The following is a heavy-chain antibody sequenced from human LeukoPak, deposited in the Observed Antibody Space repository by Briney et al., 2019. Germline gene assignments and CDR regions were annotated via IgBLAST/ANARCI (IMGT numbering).Heavy chain of an antibody. Sequence: GGSLRLSCAASGFTFSSYWMSCVRQAPGEGLEWVARTNQDGSEKHYVDSVKGRFSISRDNAKNSLYLQMNSLRAEDTAVYYCARLNNYFDSWGQGTLVTVSS. CDR3: ARLNNYFDS. J-gene: IGHJ4*02. CDR2: TNQDGSEK. CDR1: GFTFSSYW. D-gene: IGHD1/OR15-1a*01. V-gene: IGHV3-7*01.